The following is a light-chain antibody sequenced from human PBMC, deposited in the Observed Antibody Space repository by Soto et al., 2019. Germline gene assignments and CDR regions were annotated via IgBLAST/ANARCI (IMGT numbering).Light chain of an antibody. CDR2: DVS. V-gene: IGLV2-14*03. CDR3: TSYSTSSTPYV. CDR1: NSDVGGYDY. J-gene: IGLJ1*01. Sequence: QSALTQPASVSGSPGQSITISCTATNSDVGGYDYVSWYQHHPGKAPKIIIYDVSHRPSGISYRFSGSKSGNTASLTISGLQAEDEADYYCTSYSTSSTPYVFGTGTKLTVL.